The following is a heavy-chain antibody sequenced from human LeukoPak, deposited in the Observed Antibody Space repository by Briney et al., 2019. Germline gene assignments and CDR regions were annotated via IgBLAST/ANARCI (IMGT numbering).Heavy chain of an antibody. D-gene: IGHD1-26*01. CDR3: ARDREGELQTLDY. CDR1: GGTFSSYA. J-gene: IGHJ4*02. V-gene: IGHV1-69*13. CDR2: IIPIFGTA. Sequence: SVKVSCKASGGTFSSYAISWVRQAPGQGLEWMGGIIPIFGTANYAQKFQGRVTITADESTSTAYMELSSLRSEDTAVYYCARDREGELQTLDYWGQGTLVTVSS.